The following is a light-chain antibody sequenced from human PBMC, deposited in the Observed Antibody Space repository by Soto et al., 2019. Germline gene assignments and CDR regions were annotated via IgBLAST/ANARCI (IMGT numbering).Light chain of an antibody. V-gene: IGKV3D-7*01. J-gene: IGKJ5*01. CDR3: QQFNNWPHT. Sequence: EIVLTQSPATLSLSPGERATLSCRASQSVSSSYLSWYQQKPGQAPRLLIYVASYRATGIPARFSGSGSGTEYTLTISNLQAEDFAVYYCQQFNNWPHTFGQGTRLEIK. CDR2: VAS. CDR1: QSVSSSY.